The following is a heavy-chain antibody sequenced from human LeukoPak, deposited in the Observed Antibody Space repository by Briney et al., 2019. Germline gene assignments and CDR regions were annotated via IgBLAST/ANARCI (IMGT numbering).Heavy chain of an antibody. D-gene: IGHD3-10*01. V-gene: IGHV3-15*01. CDR3: ATGGRGDS. Sequence: PGGSLRLSCAASGFTFTNAWMTWVRRAPGKGLEWVGRIKSKTDGGTIEYAAPVKGRFIISRDDSKNTLYLQMTSLKTEDTAVYYCATGGRGDSWGQGTLVTVSS. J-gene: IGHJ4*02. CDR2: IKSKTDGGTI. CDR1: GFTFTNAW.